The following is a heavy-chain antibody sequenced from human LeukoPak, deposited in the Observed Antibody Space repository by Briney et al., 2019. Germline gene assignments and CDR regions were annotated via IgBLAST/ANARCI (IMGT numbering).Heavy chain of an antibody. Sequence: PSETLSLTCTVSGGSISSSSYYWGWLRQPPGKGLEWIGSIYYSGSTYYNPSLKSRVTISVDTSKTQFSLKLSSVTAADTAVYYCARPEVSGYSYGYSWYYWGQGTLGTVSS. CDR3: ARPEVSGYSYGYSWYY. CDR2: IYYSGST. CDR1: GGSISSSSYY. V-gene: IGHV4-39*01. J-gene: IGHJ4*02. D-gene: IGHD5-18*01.